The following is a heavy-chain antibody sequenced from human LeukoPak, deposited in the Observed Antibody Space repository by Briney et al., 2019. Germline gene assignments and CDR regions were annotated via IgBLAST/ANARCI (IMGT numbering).Heavy chain of an antibody. V-gene: IGHV4-4*07. Sequence: SETLSLTCSVSGDSISYFYWSWIRQAAGKGLEWIGRISGSGSTDYNASLKSRVTISVDTSKNQFSLKLSSVTAADTAVYYCARAPGLRYCSSTSCYAWGRGYYYYYMDVWGKGTTVTVSS. CDR1: GDSISYFY. CDR2: ISGSGST. D-gene: IGHD2-2*01. J-gene: IGHJ6*03. CDR3: ARAPGLRYCSSTSCYAWGRGYYYYYMDV.